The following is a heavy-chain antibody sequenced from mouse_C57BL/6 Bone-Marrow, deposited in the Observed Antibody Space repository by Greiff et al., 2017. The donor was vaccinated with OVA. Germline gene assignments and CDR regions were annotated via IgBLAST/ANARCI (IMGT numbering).Heavy chain of an antibody. CDR1: GFTFSSYA. D-gene: IGHD1-1*01. V-gene: IGHV5-4*01. CDR3: ARALLLPFLYYAMDY. CDR2: ISDGGSYT. Sequence: EVQLVESGGGLVKPGGSLKLSCAASGFTFSSYAMSWVRQTPEKRLEWVANISDGGSYTYYPDNVKGRFTISRDNAKNNLYLLLSHLKSEDTAMYYCARALLLPFLYYAMDYWGRGTAVTVSS. J-gene: IGHJ4*01.